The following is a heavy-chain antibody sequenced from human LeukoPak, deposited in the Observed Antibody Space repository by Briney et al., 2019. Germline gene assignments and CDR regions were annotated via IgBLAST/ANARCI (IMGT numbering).Heavy chain of an antibody. V-gene: IGHV4-4*02. CDR1: GGSISSSNW. J-gene: IGHJ1*01. Sequence: PSETLSLTCAVSGGSISSSNWWSWVRQPPGKGLEWIGEIYHSGSTNYNPSLKSRVTISVDKSKNQFSLKLSSVTAADTAVYYCARDYYDSSGLSPLQHWGQGTLVTVSS. CDR2: IYHSGST. CDR3: ARDYYDSSGLSPLQH. D-gene: IGHD3-22*01.